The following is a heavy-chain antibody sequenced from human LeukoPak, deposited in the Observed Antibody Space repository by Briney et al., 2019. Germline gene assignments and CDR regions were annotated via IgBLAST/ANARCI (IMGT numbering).Heavy chain of an antibody. D-gene: IGHD5-12*01. J-gene: IGHJ4*02. Sequence: GASVKVSCKASGYTFTSYDINWVRQATGQGLEWMGWMNPNSGSTGYAQKFQGRVTITRNTSISTACMELSGLRSEDTAVYYCARGRSTGYPYYFEYWGQGTLVTVSS. V-gene: IGHV1-8*03. CDR1: GYTFTSYD. CDR2: MNPNSGST. CDR3: ARGRSTGYPYYFEY.